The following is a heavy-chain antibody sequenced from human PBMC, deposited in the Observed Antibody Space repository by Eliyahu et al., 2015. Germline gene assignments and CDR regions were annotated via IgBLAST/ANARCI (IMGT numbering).Heavy chain of an antibody. D-gene: IGHD3-16*01. Sequence: QVQLQESGPGLVKPSQTLSLTCTXXGXSIXSGGYYWSWIRQHSGKGLEWIGNFYYTGSTYYNPPLESRLSISVDTSKNQFSLKLSSLTAADTAVYFCARGGRGFGDFSAGYYGMDVWGQGTTVTVSS. CDR1: GXSIXSGGYY. V-gene: IGHV4-31*03. CDR3: ARGGRGFGDFSAGYYGMDV. J-gene: IGHJ6*02. CDR2: FYYTGST.